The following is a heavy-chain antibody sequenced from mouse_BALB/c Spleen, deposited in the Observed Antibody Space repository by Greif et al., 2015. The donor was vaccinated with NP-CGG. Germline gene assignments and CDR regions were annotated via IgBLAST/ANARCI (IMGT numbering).Heavy chain of an antibody. CDR1: GYTFTDYW. CDR2: IDTSDSYT. CDR3: ARSGYGVAMDY. J-gene: IGHJ4*01. D-gene: IGHD2-10*02. Sequence: QVQLQQSGAELVMPGASVKMSCKASGYTFTDYWMHWVKQRPGQGLEWIGAIDTSDSYTSYNQKFKGKATLTVDESSSTAYMQLSSLTSEDSAVYYCARSGYGVAMDYWGQGTSVTVSS. V-gene: IGHV1-69*01.